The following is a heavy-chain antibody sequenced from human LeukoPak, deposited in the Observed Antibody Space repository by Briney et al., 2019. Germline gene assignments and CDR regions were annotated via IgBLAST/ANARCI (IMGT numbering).Heavy chain of an antibody. CDR1: GFTFSSYA. D-gene: IGHD3-22*01. Sequence: GGSLRLSCAASGFTFSSYAMNWVRQAPGKGLECISYISSSSSSIYYADSVKGRFTISGDNAKNSLYLQMNSLRAEDTAVYYCARGRRNYYDSSGYSAWGQGALVTVSS. V-gene: IGHV3-48*01. CDR2: ISSSSSSI. J-gene: IGHJ5*02. CDR3: ARGRRNYYDSSGYSA.